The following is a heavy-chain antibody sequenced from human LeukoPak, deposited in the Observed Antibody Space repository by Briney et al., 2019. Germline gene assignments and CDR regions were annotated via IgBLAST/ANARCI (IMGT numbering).Heavy chain of an antibody. CDR1: GGTFSSYA. J-gene: IGHJ5*02. Sequence: SVKVSCKASGGTFSSYAISWVRQAPGQGLEWMGRIIPILGIANYAQKFQGRVTITADKSTSTAYMELSSLRSEDTAVYYCARDLGDIVATTNWFDPWGQGTLVTVSS. CDR3: ARDLGDIVATTNWFDP. V-gene: IGHV1-69*04. D-gene: IGHD5-12*01. CDR2: IIPILGIA.